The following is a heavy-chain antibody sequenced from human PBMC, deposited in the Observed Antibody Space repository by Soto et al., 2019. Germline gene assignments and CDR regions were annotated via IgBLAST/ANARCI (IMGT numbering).Heavy chain of an antibody. J-gene: IGHJ3*02. CDR1: GGSISSGDYY. D-gene: IGHD6-19*01. Sequence: PSETLSLTCTVSGGSISSGDYYWSWIRQPPGKGLEWIGYIYYSGSTYYNPSLKSRVTISVDTSKSQFSLKLSSVTAADTAVYYCAREDEQWLANAFDIWGQGTMVTVSS. CDR2: IYYSGST. V-gene: IGHV4-30-4*01. CDR3: AREDEQWLANAFDI.